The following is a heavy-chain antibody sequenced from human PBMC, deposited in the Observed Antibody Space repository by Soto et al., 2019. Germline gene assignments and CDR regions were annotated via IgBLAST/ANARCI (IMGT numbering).Heavy chain of an antibody. CDR2: ISYDGSNK. Sequence: GGSLRLSCAASGFTFGSYAMHWVRQAPGKGLEWVAVISYDGSNKYYADSVKGRFTISRDNSKNTLYLQMNSLRAEDTAVYYCARESSSWYDYYYYYGMDVWGRGTTVTASS. CDR1: GFTFGSYA. V-gene: IGHV3-30-3*01. J-gene: IGHJ6*02. CDR3: ARESSSWYDYYYYYGMDV. D-gene: IGHD6-13*01.